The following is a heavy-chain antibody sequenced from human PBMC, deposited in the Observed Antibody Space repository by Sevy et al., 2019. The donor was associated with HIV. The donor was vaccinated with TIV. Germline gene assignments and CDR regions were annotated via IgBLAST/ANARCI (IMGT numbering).Heavy chain of an antibody. V-gene: IGHV3-30*02. J-gene: IGHJ4*02. CDR2: IQYGGSNK. D-gene: IGHD2-21*01. CDR1: GFSFSSYG. Sequence: GGSLRLSCAASGFSFSSYGMRWVRQAPGKGLEWMSSIQYGGSNKDYADSVKGRFTISRDNSKNTVYLQMNSLRVEDTAVFYCVREGGGEGGDHWGQGTLVTVSS. CDR3: VREGGGEGGDH.